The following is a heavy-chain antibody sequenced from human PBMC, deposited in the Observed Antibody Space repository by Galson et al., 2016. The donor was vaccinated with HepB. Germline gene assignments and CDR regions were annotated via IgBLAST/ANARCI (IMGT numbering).Heavy chain of an antibody. J-gene: IGHJ6*02. CDR3: ARVDSGVIILYYYYRLDV. CDR2: ISGSGGST. Sequence: LRLSCAVSGFTFSSYAMNWVRQAPGKGLEWVSGISGSGGSTYYAGSVKGRFTISRDNSKNTLYLQMNSLRAADTAVYYCARVDSGVIILYYYYRLDVWGHGTTVTVSS. CDR1: GFTFSSYA. V-gene: IGHV3-23*01. D-gene: IGHD2-21*01.